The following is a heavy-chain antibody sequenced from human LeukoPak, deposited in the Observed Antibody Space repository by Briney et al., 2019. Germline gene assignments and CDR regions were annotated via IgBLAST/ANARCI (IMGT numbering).Heavy chain of an antibody. CDR1: GYSFTSYW. Sequence: GESLKISCKGSGYSFTSYWIGWVRQMPGKGLEWMGIIYPGDSDTRYSPSFQGQVTISADKSISTAYLQWSSLKASDTAMYYCARRAEDYDFWSGNDAFDIWGQGTMVTVSS. J-gene: IGHJ3*02. V-gene: IGHV5-51*01. CDR3: ARRAEDYDFWSGNDAFDI. CDR2: IYPGDSDT. D-gene: IGHD3-3*01.